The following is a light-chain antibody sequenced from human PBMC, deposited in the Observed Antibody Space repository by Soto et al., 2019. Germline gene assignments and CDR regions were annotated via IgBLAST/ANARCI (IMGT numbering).Light chain of an antibody. Sequence: EIVLTQSPGTLSLSPGERATLSCRASQSVSSSYLAWYQQKPGQAPGLLIYGASSRATGIPDRFSGSGSGTDFTLTISRLEPEDFAVYYCQHYGSSTWTFGQGTK. V-gene: IGKV3-20*01. CDR3: QHYGSSTWT. J-gene: IGKJ1*01. CDR1: QSVSSSY. CDR2: GAS.